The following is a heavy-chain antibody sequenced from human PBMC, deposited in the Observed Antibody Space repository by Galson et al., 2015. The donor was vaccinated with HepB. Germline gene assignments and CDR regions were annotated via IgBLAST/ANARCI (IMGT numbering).Heavy chain of an antibody. D-gene: IGHD4-23*01. Sequence: SVKVSCKASGYTFTSYGINWVRQAPGQGLEWMGWISGYTGNTNYAEKFQGRVAMTTDTSTGTAYMELRSLGSDDTAVYYCARAVEGYAFDIWGQGTMVTVSS. CDR2: ISGYTGNT. J-gene: IGHJ3*02. V-gene: IGHV1-18*01. CDR3: ARAVEGYAFDI. CDR1: GYTFTSYG.